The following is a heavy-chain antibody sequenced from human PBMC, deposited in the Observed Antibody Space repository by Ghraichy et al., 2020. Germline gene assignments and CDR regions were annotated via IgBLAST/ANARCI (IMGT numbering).Heavy chain of an antibody. D-gene: IGHD3-3*01. Sequence: GGSLRLSCEASGFTVSSNYMSWVRRAPGKGPEWVSVLYSAGTTYYAGSVKGRFTISRDNSKNTLYLQMNSLRAEDTAVYYCARGLLRSFDLWGQGTLVTVSS. J-gene: IGHJ4*02. CDR3: ARGLLRSFDL. CDR2: LYSAGTT. CDR1: GFTVSSNY. V-gene: IGHV3-53*01.